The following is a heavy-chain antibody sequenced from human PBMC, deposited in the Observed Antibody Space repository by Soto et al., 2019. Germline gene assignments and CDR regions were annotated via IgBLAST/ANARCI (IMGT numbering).Heavy chain of an antibody. CDR1: GGSFSGYY. D-gene: IGHD1-7*01. CDR2: INHSGST. CDR3: ARGNNWNSGSYYYYHGMDV. Sequence: SETLSLTCAVYGGSFSGYYWSWIRQPPGKGLEWIGEINHSGSTNYNPSLKSRVTISVDTYKNKFSLKLSSVTAADPAVYYCARGNNWNSGSYYYYHGMDVWGQRTKVTVS. J-gene: IGHJ6*02. V-gene: IGHV4-34*01.